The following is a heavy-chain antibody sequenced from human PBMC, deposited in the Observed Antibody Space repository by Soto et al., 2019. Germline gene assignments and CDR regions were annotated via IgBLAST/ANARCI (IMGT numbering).Heavy chain of an antibody. J-gene: IGHJ4*02. Sequence: GGSLRLSCVASGFYFRDFGMHWVRQAPGKGLECVSVLCYDASKTYQAESVKGRFTISRDISRNTLYLQMNSLRVEDTAVYYCRVGVADWGQGTRVTVSS. V-gene: IGHV3-30*02. CDR2: LCYDASKT. D-gene: IGHD1-26*01. CDR3: RVGVAD. CDR1: GFYFRDFG.